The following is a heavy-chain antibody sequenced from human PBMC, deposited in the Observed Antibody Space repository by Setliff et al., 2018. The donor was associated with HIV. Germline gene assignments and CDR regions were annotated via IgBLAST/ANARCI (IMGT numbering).Heavy chain of an antibody. V-gene: IGHV3-30*04. D-gene: IGHD4-17*01. CDR2: ISYGGSRK. Sequence: PGGSLRLSCAASGFTFSSYGMHWVRQAPGKGLEWVALISYGGSRKHYADSVRGRFTISRDNAKNTLYLQLNSLSTEDTAVYYCAREIYGGNSRPFDYWGQGTLVTVSS. CDR3: AREIYGGNSRPFDY. CDR1: GFTFSSYG. J-gene: IGHJ4*02.